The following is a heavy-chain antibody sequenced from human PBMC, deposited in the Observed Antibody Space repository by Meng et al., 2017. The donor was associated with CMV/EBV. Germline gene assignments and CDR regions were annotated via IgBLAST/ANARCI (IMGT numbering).Heavy chain of an antibody. D-gene: IGHD6-6*01. CDR3: GSSS. CDR2: IRSKAYGGTT. V-gene: IGHV3-49*04. CDR1: GFTFSSYW. J-gene: IGHJ5*02. Sequence: GGSLRLSCAASGFTFSSYWMHWVRQAPGKGLEWVGFIRSKAYGGTTEYAASVKGRFTISRDDSKSIAYLQMNSLKTEDTAVYYCGSSSWGQGTLVTVSS.